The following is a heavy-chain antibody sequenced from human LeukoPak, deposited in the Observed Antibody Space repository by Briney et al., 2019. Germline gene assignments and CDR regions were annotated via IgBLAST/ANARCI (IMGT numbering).Heavy chain of an antibody. CDR3: TTLYSGAMDY. V-gene: IGHV3-74*03. J-gene: IGHJ4*02. CDR1: GLTFSDSL. CDR2: ISGDGTTT. Sequence: GGSLRLSCAASGLTFSDSLMRWGRQSPGRGLVWGSHISGDGTTTMYADSVKGRFTISRDNPKNTLYLQMNSLRAEDTAVYYCTTLYSGAMDYWGQGTLVTVSS. D-gene: IGHD1-26*01.